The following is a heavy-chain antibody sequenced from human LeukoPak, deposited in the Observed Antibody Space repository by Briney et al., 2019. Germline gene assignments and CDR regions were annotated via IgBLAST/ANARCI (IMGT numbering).Heavy chain of an antibody. Sequence: RGSLRLSCAASGFPFSDYWMDWVRQAPGKGMEWVANIKQDGSEEYYADSVKGRFTISRDNAKSSLYLQMNSLRAEDTAVYYCSRSLDYWGQGALVTVSS. J-gene: IGHJ4*02. CDR3: SRSLDY. V-gene: IGHV3-7*01. CDR1: GFPFSDYW. CDR2: IKQDGSEE.